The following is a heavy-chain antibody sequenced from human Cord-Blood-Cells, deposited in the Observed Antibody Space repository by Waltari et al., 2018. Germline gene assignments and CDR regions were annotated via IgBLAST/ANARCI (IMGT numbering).Heavy chain of an antibody. J-gene: IGHJ3*02. V-gene: IGHV4-34*01. CDR3: ARDIVGANDAFDI. D-gene: IGHD1-26*01. CDR1: GGSFSGYY. Sequence: QVQLQQWGAGLLKPSETLSLTCAVYGGSFSGYYWSWIRQPPGKGLAWIGEINHSGSTNYNPSLKCRVTISVDTSKNQFSLKLSSVTAADTAVYYCARDIVGANDAFDIWGQGTMVTVSS. CDR2: INHSGST.